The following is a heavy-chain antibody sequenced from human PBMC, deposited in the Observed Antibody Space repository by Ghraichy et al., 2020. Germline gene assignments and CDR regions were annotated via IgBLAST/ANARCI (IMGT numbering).Heavy chain of an antibody. Sequence: SCAASGFTFSSYWMHWVRQAPGQGLVWVSRINSDGSSTSYADSVKGRFTISRDNAKNTLYLQMNSLRAEDTAVYYCARGPRGYSGYDRGLFDYWGQGTLVT. CDR1: GFTFSSYW. V-gene: IGHV3-74*01. CDR3: ARGPRGYSGYDRGLFDY. CDR2: INSDGSST. J-gene: IGHJ4*02. D-gene: IGHD5-12*01.